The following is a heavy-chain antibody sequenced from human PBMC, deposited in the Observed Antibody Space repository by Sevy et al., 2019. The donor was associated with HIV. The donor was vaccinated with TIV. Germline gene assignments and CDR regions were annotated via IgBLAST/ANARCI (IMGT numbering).Heavy chain of an antibody. V-gene: IGHV4-39*01. CDR1: GGSISSSSYY. D-gene: IGHD6-19*01. Sequence: SETLSLTCNVSGGSISSSSYYWGWIRQPPGKGLEWIGSFYSTGGTSYNPSLRSRFTVSADTSKNQFPRKLDSVSAADTAVYYCATPRASGWYEGTGGYFDLWGRGTLVTVSS. CDR2: FYSTGGT. J-gene: IGHJ2*01. CDR3: ATPRASGWYEGTGGYFDL.